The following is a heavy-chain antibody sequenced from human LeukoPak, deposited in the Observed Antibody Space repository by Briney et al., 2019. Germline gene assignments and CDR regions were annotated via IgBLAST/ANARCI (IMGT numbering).Heavy chain of an antibody. CDR1: GGSISSSNW. CDR3: ARDSALLWFGELSRSIFDY. J-gene: IGHJ4*02. V-gene: IGHV4-4*02. CDR2: IYHSGSA. D-gene: IGHD3-10*01. Sequence: SETLSLTCTVSGGSISSSNWWSWVRQPPGKGLEWIGEIYHSGSANYNPSLKSRVTISVDKSKNQFSLKLSSVTAADTAVYYCARDSALLWFGELSRSIFDYWGQGTLVTVSS.